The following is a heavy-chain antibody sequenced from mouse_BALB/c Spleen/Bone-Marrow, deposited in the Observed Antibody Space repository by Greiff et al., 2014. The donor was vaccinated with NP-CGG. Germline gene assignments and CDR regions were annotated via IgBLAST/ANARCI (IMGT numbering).Heavy chain of an antibody. J-gene: IGHJ1*01. CDR1: GYTFTDYV. CDR2: IYPGSGST. V-gene: IGHV1-77*01. CDR3: ARYYDYDWYFDV. D-gene: IGHD2-4*01. Sequence: QVQLQQSGPELVKPGASVKMSCKASGYTFTDYVISWVKQRTGQSLEWIGEIYPGSGSTYYNEKFKGKATLTADKSSNTAYMQLSSLTSEDSAVYFCARYYDYDWYFDVWGAGTTVTVSS.